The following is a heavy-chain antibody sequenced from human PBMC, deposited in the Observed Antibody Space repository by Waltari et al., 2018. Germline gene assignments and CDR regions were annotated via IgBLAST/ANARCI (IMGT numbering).Heavy chain of an antibody. CDR2: ISGSGGST. V-gene: IGHV3-23*04. CDR1: GFTFSSYA. CDR3: AKVVDGDYSFDY. J-gene: IGHJ4*02. Sequence: EVQLVQSGAEVKKPGESLKISCKGSGFTFSSYAMSWVRQAPGKGLEWGSAISGSGGSTYYADSGKGRFTISRDNSKNTLYLQMNSLRAEDTAVYYCAKVVDGDYSFDYWGQGTLVTVSS. D-gene: IGHD4-17*01.